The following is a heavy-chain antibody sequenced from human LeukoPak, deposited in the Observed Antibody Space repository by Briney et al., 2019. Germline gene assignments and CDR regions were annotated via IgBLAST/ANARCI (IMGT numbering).Heavy chain of an antibody. J-gene: IGHJ4*02. CDR1: GYTLTDYH. Sequence: ASVKVSCKASGYTLTDYHTIWVRQAPGQGLEWMAWMKPNSGGINYAQEFQGRVTVTRDTSISTAFMELSSLRSDDTAIYYCARDPADGYSHYDYWGQGTLVTVSS. D-gene: IGHD5-24*01. CDR3: ARDPADGYSHYDY. V-gene: IGHV1-2*02. CDR2: MKPNSGGI.